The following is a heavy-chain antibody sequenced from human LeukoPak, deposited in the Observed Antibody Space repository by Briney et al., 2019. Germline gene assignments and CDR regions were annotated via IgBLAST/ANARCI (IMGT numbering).Heavy chain of an antibody. CDR2: IYYSGST. Sequence: SETLSLTCTVSGGSISSYYWSWIRQPPGKGLEWIGYIYYSGSTNYNPSLKSRVTVSVDTSKNQFSLKLSSVTAADTAVYYCARHIEYYFDYWGQGTLVTVSS. CDR3: ARHIEYYFDY. CDR1: GGSISSYY. D-gene: IGHD3-16*02. J-gene: IGHJ4*02. V-gene: IGHV4-59*08.